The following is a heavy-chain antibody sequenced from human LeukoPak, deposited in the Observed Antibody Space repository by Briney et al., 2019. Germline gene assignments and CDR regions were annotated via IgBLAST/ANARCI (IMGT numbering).Heavy chain of an antibody. Sequence: GGSLRLSCAASGFTFSSYSMNWVRQAPGKGLEWVSSISSSSSYIYYADSVKGRFTISRDNAKNSLYLQMNSLRAEDTAVYYCAREPNSLYYDSSGYFDYWGQGTLVTVSS. V-gene: IGHV3-21*01. J-gene: IGHJ4*02. D-gene: IGHD3-22*01. CDR2: ISSSSSYI. CDR3: AREPNSLYYDSSGYFDY. CDR1: GFTFSSYS.